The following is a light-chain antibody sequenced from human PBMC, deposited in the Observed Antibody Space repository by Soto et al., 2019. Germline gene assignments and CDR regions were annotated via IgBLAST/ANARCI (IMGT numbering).Light chain of an antibody. J-gene: IGKJ3*01. CDR1: QGVNSW. V-gene: IGKV1-12*01. Sequence: DIQMTQSPSSVSASVGDRVTITCRASQGVNSWLTWYQQKPGKAPKLLIYAASSLQSGVPSRVSGSGSGTDFTLTISNLQPEDFAIYYCQQANNSPLTFGPGTKVDIK. CDR3: QQANNSPLT. CDR2: AAS.